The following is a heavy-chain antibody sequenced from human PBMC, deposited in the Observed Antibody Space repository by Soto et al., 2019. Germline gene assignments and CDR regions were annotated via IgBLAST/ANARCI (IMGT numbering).Heavy chain of an antibody. CDR2: IKEDGSEI. Sequence: GGSLRLSCAVSGFNVMSYWMSWVRQAPGKGLEWVASIKEDGSEIYYLHSVRGRFSISRDSAGNALHSKMNYLSAEDTGVYFCRRDIGFDYVNWGQGILVTVSS. V-gene: IGHV3-7*01. CDR3: RRDIGFDYVN. D-gene: IGHD3-16*01. CDR1: GFNVMSYW. J-gene: IGHJ4*02.